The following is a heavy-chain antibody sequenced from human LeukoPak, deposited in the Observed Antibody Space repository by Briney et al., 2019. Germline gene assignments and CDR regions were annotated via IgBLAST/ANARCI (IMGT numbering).Heavy chain of an antibody. CDR3: ASEVGYDFWSGYSHFDY. V-gene: IGHV4-4*02. CDR1: GGSISSSNW. D-gene: IGHD3-3*01. CDR2: IYHSGST. Sequence: PSGTLSLTCAVSGGSISSSNWWSWVRQPPGKGLEWIGEIYHSGSTNYNPSLKSRVTISVDTSKNQFSLKLSSVTAADTAVYYCASEVGYDFWSGYSHFDYWGQGTLVTVSS. J-gene: IGHJ4*02.